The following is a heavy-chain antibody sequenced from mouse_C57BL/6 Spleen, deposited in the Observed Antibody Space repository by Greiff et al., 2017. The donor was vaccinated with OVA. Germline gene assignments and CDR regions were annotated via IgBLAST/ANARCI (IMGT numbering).Heavy chain of an antibody. V-gene: IGHV5-17*01. D-gene: IGHD2-4*01. J-gene: IGHJ3*01. CDR1: GFTFSDYG. CDR3: ARMINWSWFAY. CDR2: ISSGSSTI. Sequence: EVKLVESGGGLVKPGGSLKLSCAASGFTFSDYGMHWVRQAPEKGLEWVAYISSGSSTIYYADTVKGRFTISRDNAKNTLCLQMTSLRSEDTAMYYCARMINWSWFAYWGQGTLVTVSA.